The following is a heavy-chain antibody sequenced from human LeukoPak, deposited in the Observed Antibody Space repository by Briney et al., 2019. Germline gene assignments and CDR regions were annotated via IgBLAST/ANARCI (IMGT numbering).Heavy chain of an antibody. D-gene: IGHD6-13*01. V-gene: IGHV4-34*01. CDR2: INHSGST. CDR1: GGSFSGYY. Sequence: PSETLSLTCAVYGGSFSGYYWSWIRQPPGKGLEWIGEINHSGSTNYNPSLKSRVTISVDTSKNQFSLKLSSVTAADTAVYYCARGHRRAAAGPDYWGQGTLVTVSS. CDR3: ARGHRRAAAGPDY. J-gene: IGHJ4*02.